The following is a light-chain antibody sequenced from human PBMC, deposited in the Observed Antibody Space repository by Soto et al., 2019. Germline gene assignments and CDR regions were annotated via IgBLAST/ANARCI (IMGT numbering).Light chain of an antibody. CDR2: GAS. V-gene: IGKV3-20*01. CDR3: QQYGSSGT. J-gene: IGKJ1*01. Sequence: TGLTQYKGTLSLSPGERATLSCRASQTVRNNYLAWYQQKPGQAPRLLIYGASNRATGIPDRFSGSGSGTDFTLTISRLEPEDFAVYYCQQYGSSGTFGQGSKV. CDR1: QTVRNNY.